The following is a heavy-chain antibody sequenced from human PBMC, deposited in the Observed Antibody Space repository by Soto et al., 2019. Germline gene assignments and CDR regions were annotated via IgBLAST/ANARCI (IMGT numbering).Heavy chain of an antibody. V-gene: IGHV3-33*01. D-gene: IGHD2-15*01. CDR2: IWYDGSNK. J-gene: IGHJ3*02. CDR1: GFTFSSYG. Sequence: GGSLRLSCAASGFTFSSYGMHWVRQAPGKGLEWVAVIWYDGSNKYYADSVKGRFTISRDNSKNTLYLQMNSLRAEDTAVYYCARSGYCSGGSCYEGGAFDIWGQGTMVTVSS. CDR3: ARSGYCSGGSCYEGGAFDI.